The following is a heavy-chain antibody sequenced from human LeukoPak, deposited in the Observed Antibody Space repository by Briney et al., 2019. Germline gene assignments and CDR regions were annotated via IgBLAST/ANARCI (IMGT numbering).Heavy chain of an antibody. V-gene: IGHV3-30*18. D-gene: IGHD3-10*01. J-gene: IGHJ6*02. CDR3: AKDIGDGSGSYLYYYYYYDMDV. Sequence: GGSLRLSCAASGFTFSSYGMHWVRQAPGKGLEWVAVISYDGSNKYYADSVKGRFTISRDNSKNTLYLQMNSLRAEDTAVYYCAKDIGDGSGSYLYYYYYYDMDVWGQGTTVTVSS. CDR2: ISYDGSNK. CDR1: GFTFSSYG.